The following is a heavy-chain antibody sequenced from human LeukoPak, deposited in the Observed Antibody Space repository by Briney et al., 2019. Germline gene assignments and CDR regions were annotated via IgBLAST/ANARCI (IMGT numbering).Heavy chain of an antibody. V-gene: IGHV1-46*01. CDR1: GYIFTSYY. CDR3: ARDRAVDGFRFDY. Sequence: ASVKVSCKASGYIFTSYYMHWVRQAPGQGLEWMGVINPSGGSTTYAQKFQGRVTMTRDTSTSTLYMELSSLRSEDTAVYYCARDRAVDGFRFDYWGQGTLVTVSS. CDR2: INPSGGST. J-gene: IGHJ4*02. D-gene: IGHD6-19*01.